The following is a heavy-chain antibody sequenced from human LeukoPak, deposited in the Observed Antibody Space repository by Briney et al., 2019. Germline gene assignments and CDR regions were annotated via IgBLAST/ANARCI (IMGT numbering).Heavy chain of an antibody. J-gene: IGHJ6*03. CDR1: GFTFSGSA. CDR2: IRSKANSYAT. D-gene: IGHD2-2*01. Sequence: GGSLRLSCAASGFTFSGSAMHWVRQASGKGLEWVGRIRSKANSYATAYAASVKGRFTIFRDDSKNTAYLQMNSLKTEDTAVYYCTRHGSSYCSSTSCRNYYYYYYMDVWGKGTTVTVSS. V-gene: IGHV3-73*01. CDR3: TRHGSSYCSSTSCRNYYYYYYMDV.